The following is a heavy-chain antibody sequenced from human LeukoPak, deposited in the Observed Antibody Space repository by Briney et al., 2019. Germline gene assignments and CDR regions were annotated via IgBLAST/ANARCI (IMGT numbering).Heavy chain of an antibody. D-gene: IGHD6-19*01. CDR2: IFGSGGSA. V-gene: IGHV3-23*01. Sequence: GGSLRFSCAASGFTFNSYAMYWVRQAPGKGLEWVSGIFGSGGSAHYADSVKGRFAISRDNSKNRVYLQMNSLRAEDTAVYYCAKTATGYSSGHYPGWPVDYWGQGTLVTVSS. CDR1: GFTFNSYA. J-gene: IGHJ4*02. CDR3: AKTATGYSSGHYPGWPVDY.